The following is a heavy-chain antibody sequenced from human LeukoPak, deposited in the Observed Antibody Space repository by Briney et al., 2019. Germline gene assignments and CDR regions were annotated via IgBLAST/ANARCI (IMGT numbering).Heavy chain of an antibody. Sequence: SETLSLTCTVSGGSISSSSYYWGWIRQPPGKGLEWIGSIYYSGSTYYNPSLKSRVTISVDTSKNQFSLKLSSVTAADTAVYYCARAVIRTIFWSGYYFDYWGQGTLVTVSS. J-gene: IGHJ4*02. CDR1: GGSISSSSYY. D-gene: IGHD3-3*01. CDR2: IYYSGST. V-gene: IGHV4-39*07. CDR3: ARAVIRTIFWSGYYFDY.